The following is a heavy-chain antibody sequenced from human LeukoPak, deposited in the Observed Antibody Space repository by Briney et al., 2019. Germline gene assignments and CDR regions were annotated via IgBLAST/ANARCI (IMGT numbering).Heavy chain of an antibody. V-gene: IGHV4-59*09. Sequence: WIGYVYYRGSTNYNPSLKTRATMSVDTFKNQFSLRLSPVTAADTAVYYCARGIPAAGHFDYWGQGTLVTVSS. CDR3: ARGIPAAGHFDY. CDR2: VYYRGST. D-gene: IGHD6-13*01. J-gene: IGHJ4*02.